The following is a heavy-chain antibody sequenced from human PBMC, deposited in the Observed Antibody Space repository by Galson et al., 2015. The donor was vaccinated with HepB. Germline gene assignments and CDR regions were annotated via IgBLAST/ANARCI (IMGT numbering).Heavy chain of an antibody. Sequence: SLRLSCAASGFTFSSYAMSWVRQAPGKGLEWVSTISAPGGSTYYADSVKGRFTMSRDNVKNILYLQMNSLRADDTAVYYCARTPGIAAAGLLWYFDLWGRGTLVTVSS. J-gene: IGHJ2*01. CDR3: ARTPGIAAAGLLWYFDL. V-gene: IGHV3-23*01. D-gene: IGHD6-13*01. CDR2: ISAPGGST. CDR1: GFTFSSYA.